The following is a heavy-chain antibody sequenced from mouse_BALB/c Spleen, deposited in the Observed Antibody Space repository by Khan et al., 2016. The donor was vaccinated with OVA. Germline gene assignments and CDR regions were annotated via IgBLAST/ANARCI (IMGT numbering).Heavy chain of an antibody. CDR1: GFNIKNYY. J-gene: IGHJ3*01. Sequence: EVELVESGAELVRPGALVKLSCKASGFNIKNYYMHWVKQRPEQGLEWIGWIDPENGKTIYDPKFQGKASIIADTSSNTAYLQLSSLTSEDTAVYYGAREGYSPWFAYWGQGTLVTVSA. D-gene: IGHD2-3*01. CDR3: AREGYSPWFAY. CDR2: IDPENGKT. V-gene: IGHV14-1*02.